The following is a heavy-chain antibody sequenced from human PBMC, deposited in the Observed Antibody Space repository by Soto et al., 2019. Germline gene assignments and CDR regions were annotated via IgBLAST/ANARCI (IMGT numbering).Heavy chain of an antibody. CDR2: IYYSGST. D-gene: IGHD1-7*01. J-gene: IGHJ4*02. CDR3: ARDTTGTTSQPFDY. Sequence: PSETLSLTCTVSGGSINSYYWSWIRQPPGKGLEWIGYIYYSGSTNYNPSLKSRITISVDTSKNQFSLKLSSVTAADTAVYYCARDTTGTTSQPFDYWGQGTLVTVSS. V-gene: IGHV4-59*01. CDR1: GGSINSYY.